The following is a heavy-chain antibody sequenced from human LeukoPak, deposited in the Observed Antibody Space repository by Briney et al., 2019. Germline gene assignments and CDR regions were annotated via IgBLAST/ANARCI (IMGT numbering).Heavy chain of an antibody. J-gene: IGHJ3*02. D-gene: IGHD3-3*01. Sequence: SETLSLTCAVYGGSFSGYYLSWIRQPPGKGLEWVAEIKHSGSTNYNPALKKRVTISVDTSKNQFSLKLSSVTAADTAVYYCARGRVTIFGVVIPRGRAFDIWGQGTMVTVSS. CDR3: ARGRVTIFGVVIPRGRAFDI. CDR1: GGSFSGYY. V-gene: IGHV4-34*01. CDR2: IKHSGST.